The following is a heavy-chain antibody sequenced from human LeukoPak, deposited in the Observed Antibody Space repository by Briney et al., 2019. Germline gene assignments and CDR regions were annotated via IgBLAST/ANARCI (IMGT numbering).Heavy chain of an antibody. Sequence: SETLSLTCTVSGDSISNYFWSWMRQPPGKGLEWIGYIYSSGSTNYNPSLKSRVSISVDTSKNQFSLKLRFVTAADTAVYYCARGGSYYAAGSYHDWFDPWGQGTLVTVSS. CDR2: IYSSGST. CDR3: ARGGSYYAAGSYHDWFDP. D-gene: IGHD3-10*01. J-gene: IGHJ5*02. V-gene: IGHV4-59*01. CDR1: GDSISNYF.